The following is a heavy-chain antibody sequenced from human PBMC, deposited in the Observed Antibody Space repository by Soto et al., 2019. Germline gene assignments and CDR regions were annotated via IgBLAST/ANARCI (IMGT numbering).Heavy chain of an antibody. CDR3: ARVYDSSVNFYY. Sequence: QVQLQESGPGLVKPSETLSLTCTVSGGSVSSGSYYWSWIRQPPGKGLEWIGYIYYSGSTNYNPSLKSRVTISVDTSKNQFSLKLSSVTAADTAVYYCARVYDSSVNFYYWGQGTLVTVSS. J-gene: IGHJ4*02. CDR1: GGSVSSGSYY. D-gene: IGHD3-22*01. V-gene: IGHV4-61*01. CDR2: IYYSGST.